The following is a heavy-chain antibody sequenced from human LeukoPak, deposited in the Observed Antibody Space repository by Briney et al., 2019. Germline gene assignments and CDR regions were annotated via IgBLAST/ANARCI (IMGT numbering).Heavy chain of an antibody. Sequence: PSETLSLTCTVSGYSISSGYYWGWIRQPPGKGLEWIGSIYHSGSTYYNPSLKSRVTISVDTSKNQFSLKLSSVTAADTAVYYCARVGPGFGSPRLRYFDLWGRGTLVTVSS. D-gene: IGHD3-10*01. CDR3: ARVGPGFGSPRLRYFDL. CDR2: IYHSGST. V-gene: IGHV4-38-2*02. CDR1: GYSISSGYY. J-gene: IGHJ2*01.